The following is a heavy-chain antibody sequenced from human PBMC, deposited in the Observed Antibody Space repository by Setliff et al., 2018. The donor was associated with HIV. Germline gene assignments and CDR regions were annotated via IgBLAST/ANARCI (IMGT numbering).Heavy chain of an antibody. D-gene: IGHD1-26*01. Sequence: GGSLRLSCAASGFTFSSYAMSWVRQAPGKGLEWVSAISGSGGSTYYADSVKGRFTISRDNPKRTVYLQINSLRVEDTALYYCVKDRGSGSFAFDLWGQGTMVTVSS. CDR2: ISGSGGST. CDR3: VKDRGSGSFAFDL. CDR1: GFTFSSYA. V-gene: IGHV3-23*01. J-gene: IGHJ3*01.